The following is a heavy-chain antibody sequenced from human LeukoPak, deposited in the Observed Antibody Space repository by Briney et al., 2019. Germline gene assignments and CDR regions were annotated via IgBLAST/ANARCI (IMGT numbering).Heavy chain of an antibody. D-gene: IGHD6-6*01. Sequence: SETLSLTCTVSGGSISSYYWSWIRQPPGKGLEWIGYIYYSGSTNYNPSLKSRVTISVDTSKNQFSLKLSSVTAADTAVYYCAREVELAARPDYYYYYMDVWGKGTTVAVSS. CDR2: IYYSGST. CDR1: GGSISSYY. CDR3: AREVELAARPDYYYYYMDV. V-gene: IGHV4-59*01. J-gene: IGHJ6*03.